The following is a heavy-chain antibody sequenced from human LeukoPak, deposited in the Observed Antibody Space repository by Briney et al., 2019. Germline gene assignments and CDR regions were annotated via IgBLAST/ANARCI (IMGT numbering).Heavy chain of an antibody. V-gene: IGHV3-48*03. J-gene: IGHJ6*02. CDR1: GFTFSSYE. CDR2: ISGSGSTT. CDR3: AREQRRTHYGMDV. Sequence: GGSLRLSCTASGFTFSSYEMNWVRQAPGKGLEWVSYISGSGSTTYYPDSVKGRFTISRDNAKNSLYLQMNSLRAEDTAVYYCAREQRRTHYGMDVWGQGTTVTVSS.